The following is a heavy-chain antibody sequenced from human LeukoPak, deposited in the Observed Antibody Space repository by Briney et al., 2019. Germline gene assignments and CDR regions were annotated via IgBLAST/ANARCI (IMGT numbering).Heavy chain of an antibody. CDR2: ISAYNGNT. V-gene: IGHV1-18*01. Sequence: ASVTVSCKASGYRFTSYGISWVRQAPGQGLEWMGWISAYNGNTNYAQKFQGRVTMTTETSTSTAYMELRSLRSDDTAVYYCARDTSGRYNWNDWGQGTLVTVSS. CDR3: ARDTSGRYNWND. D-gene: IGHD1-20*01. CDR1: GYRFTSYG. J-gene: IGHJ4*02.